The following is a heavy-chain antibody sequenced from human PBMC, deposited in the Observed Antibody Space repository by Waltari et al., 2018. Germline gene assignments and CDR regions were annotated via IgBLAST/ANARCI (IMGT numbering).Heavy chain of an antibody. J-gene: IGHJ4*02. D-gene: IGHD6-13*01. V-gene: IGHV4-4*07. CDR2: IYTSGST. CDR1: GGSISSYY. CDR3: ARDQGRYSSSFIDY. Sequence: QVQLQESGPGLVKPSETLSLTCPVSGGSISSYYWSWIRQPAGKGLEWIGRIYTSGSTNYNPSLKSRVTMSVDTSKNQFSLKLSSVTAADTAVYYCARDQGRYSSSFIDYWGQGTLVTVSS.